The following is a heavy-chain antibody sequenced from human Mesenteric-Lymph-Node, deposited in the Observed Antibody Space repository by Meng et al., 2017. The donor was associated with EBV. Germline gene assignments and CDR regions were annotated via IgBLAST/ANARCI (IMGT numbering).Heavy chain of an antibody. Sequence: VQRVESGGGLVKPGGSLRLLWSASGFTFSDYFMSWLRQAPGKGLEWVSYISSSGSTIYYTDSVKGRFTISRDNAKNSLYLQMDSLRAEDTAVYYCARGSGSYESLDYWGQGTLVTVSS. J-gene: IGHJ4*02. CDR1: GFTFSDYF. D-gene: IGHD1-26*01. CDR3: ARGSGSYESLDY. V-gene: IGHV3-11*01. CDR2: ISSSGSTI.